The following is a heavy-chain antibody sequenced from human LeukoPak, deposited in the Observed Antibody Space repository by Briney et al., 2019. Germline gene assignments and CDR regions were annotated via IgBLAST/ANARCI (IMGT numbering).Heavy chain of an antibody. V-gene: IGHV3-11*06. Sequence: PGGSLRLSCAASGFTFSDYYMSWIRQAPGKGLEWVSYISSGSSYTNYADSVKGRFTISRDNSKNTLYLQMNSLRGEDRAVYYCAKDVVWFGEPYGMDVWGQGTTVTVSS. J-gene: IGHJ6*02. CDR2: ISSGSSYT. CDR1: GFTFSDYY. CDR3: AKDVVWFGEPYGMDV. D-gene: IGHD3-10*01.